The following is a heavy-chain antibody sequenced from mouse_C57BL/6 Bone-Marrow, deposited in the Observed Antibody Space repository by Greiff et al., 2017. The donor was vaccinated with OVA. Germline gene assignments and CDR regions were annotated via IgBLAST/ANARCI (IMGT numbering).Heavy chain of an antibody. CDR2: IHPNSGST. D-gene: IGHD4-1*01. Sequence: VQLQQPGAELVKPGASVKLSCKASGYTFTSYWMHWVKQRPGQGLEWIGMIHPNSGSTNYNEKFKSKATLTVDKSSSTAYTQLSSLTSEDSAVYYCARKEVLGRDYWGQGTTLTVSS. V-gene: IGHV1-64*01. CDR1: GYTFTSYW. J-gene: IGHJ2*01. CDR3: ARKEVLGRDY.